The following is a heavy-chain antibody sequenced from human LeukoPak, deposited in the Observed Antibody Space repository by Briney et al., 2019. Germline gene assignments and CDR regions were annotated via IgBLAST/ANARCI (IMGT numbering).Heavy chain of an antibody. CDR3: ARDRMETGGYYFDY. J-gene: IGHJ4*02. D-gene: IGHD1-1*01. CDR2: IWYDGSNK. CDR1: GFTFSSYG. Sequence: GGSLRLSCAASGFTFSSYGMHWVRQAPGKGLEWVAVIWYDGSNKYYADSVKGRFTISRDNSKNTLYLRMNSLRAEDTAVYYCARDRMETGGYYFDYWGQGTLVTVSS. V-gene: IGHV3-33*01.